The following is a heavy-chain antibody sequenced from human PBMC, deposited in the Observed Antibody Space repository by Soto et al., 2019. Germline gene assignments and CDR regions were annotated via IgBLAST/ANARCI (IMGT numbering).Heavy chain of an antibody. Sequence: GGSLRLSCAASGFTFSSYAMSWVRQAPGKGLEWVSAISGSGGSTYYADSVKGRFTISRDNSKNTLYLQMNSLRAEDTAVYYCAKGRGGPYTIFGVVDYWGQGTLVTVSS. V-gene: IGHV3-23*01. CDR1: GFTFSSYA. CDR2: ISGSGGST. CDR3: AKGRGGPYTIFGVVDY. J-gene: IGHJ4*02. D-gene: IGHD3-3*01.